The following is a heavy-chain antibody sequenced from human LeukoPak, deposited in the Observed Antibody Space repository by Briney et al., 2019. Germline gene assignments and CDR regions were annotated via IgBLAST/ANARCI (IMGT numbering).Heavy chain of an antibody. CDR3: ARRSRIVGATSYYYYYMDV. CDR2: INPNSGGT. D-gene: IGHD1-26*01. CDR1: GYTFTGYY. J-gene: IGHJ6*03. Sequence: ASVKVSCKASGYTFTGYYMHWVRQAPGQGLEWMGWINPNSGGTNYAQKFQGRVTMTRDTSISTAYMELSRLRSDDTAVYYCARRSRIVGATSYYYYYMDVWGKETTVTVSS. V-gene: IGHV1-2*02.